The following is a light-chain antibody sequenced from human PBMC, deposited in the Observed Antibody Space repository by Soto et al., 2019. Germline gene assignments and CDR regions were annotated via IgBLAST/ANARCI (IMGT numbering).Light chain of an antibody. CDR2: GAS. Sequence: IVLTQSPGTLSLSPGERATLSCRASQSVSSSYLAWYQQKTGQAPRLLIYGASSRATGIPDRFSGSGSGTDFNLTISRLETEDFAVYYCQQYGSSPRTFGQGTKVDI. J-gene: IGKJ1*01. V-gene: IGKV3-20*01. CDR1: QSVSSSY. CDR3: QQYGSSPRT.